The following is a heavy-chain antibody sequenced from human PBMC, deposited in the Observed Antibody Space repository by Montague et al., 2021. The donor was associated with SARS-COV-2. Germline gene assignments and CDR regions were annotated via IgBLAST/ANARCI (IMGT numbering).Heavy chain of an antibody. Sequence: SETLSLTCTVSGGSISSSSYCWGWIRQPPGKGLEWIGSIYYSGSTYYNPSLKSRVTISVDTPKNQFSLKLSSVTAADTAVYYSARDLAGYYGSGSYGGMDVWGQGTTVTVSS. V-gene: IGHV4-39*07. CDR2: IYYSGST. J-gene: IGHJ6*02. D-gene: IGHD3-10*01. CDR1: GGSISSSSYC. CDR3: ARDLAGYYGSGSYGGMDV.